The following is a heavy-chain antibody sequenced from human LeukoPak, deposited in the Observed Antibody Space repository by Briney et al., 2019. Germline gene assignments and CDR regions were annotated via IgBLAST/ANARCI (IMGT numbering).Heavy chain of an antibody. CDR2: FDPEDGET. J-gene: IGHJ6*03. V-gene: IGHV1-24*01. Sequence: ASVKVSCKVSGYTLTELSMHWVRQAPGKGLEWMGGFDPEDGETIYAQKFQGRVTMTEDTSTDTAYMELSSLRSEDTAVYYFATLRRGYCSSTSCYKSAYYYYYSMDVWGKGTTVTVSS. CDR1: GYTLTELS. D-gene: IGHD2-2*02. CDR3: ATLRRGYCSSTSCYKSAYYYYYSMDV.